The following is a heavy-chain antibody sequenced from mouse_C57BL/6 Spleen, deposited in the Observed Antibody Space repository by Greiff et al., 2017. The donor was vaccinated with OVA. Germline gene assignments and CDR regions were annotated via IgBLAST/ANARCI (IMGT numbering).Heavy chain of an antibody. CDR1: GFTFSSYA. D-gene: IGHD2-4*01. J-gene: IGHJ3*01. V-gene: IGHV5-4*03. CDR3: ARSLIYYDYDGCCAY. CDR2: ISDGGSYT. Sequence: EVMLVESGGGLVKPGGSLKLSCAASGFTFSSYAMSWVRQTPEKRLEWVATISDGGSYTYYPDNVKGRFTISRDNATNNLYLQMSHLKSEDTAMYYCARSLIYYDYDGCCAYWGQGTLVIVSA.